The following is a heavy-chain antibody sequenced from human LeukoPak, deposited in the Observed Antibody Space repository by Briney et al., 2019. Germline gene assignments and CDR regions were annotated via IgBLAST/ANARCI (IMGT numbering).Heavy chain of an antibody. D-gene: IGHD6-13*01. CDR2: MNPNSGNT. CDR1: GYTFTSYN. J-gene: IGHJ4*02. V-gene: IGHV1-8*01. Sequence: ASVKVSCKASGYTFTSYNINWVRQATGQGLEWMGWMNPNSGNTGYAQKFQGRVTMTRNTSISTAYMELSSLRSEDTAVYYCASGSSSSWSDFDYWGQGTLVTVSS. CDR3: ASGSSSSWSDFDY.